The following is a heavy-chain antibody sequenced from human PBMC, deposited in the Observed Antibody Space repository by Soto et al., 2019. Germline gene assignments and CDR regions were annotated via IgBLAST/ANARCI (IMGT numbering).Heavy chain of an antibody. V-gene: IGHV3-48*03. D-gene: IGHD4-4*01. Sequence: EVQLVESGGGLVQPGGSLRVSCEASGFIFNRYDMHWVRQAPGKGLEWVSYISTSGSNINYADSVTGRFTISRDNAKNSLYLDMSSLRAEATAVYFCARRYSKYLPLAYWGQGNLVTVSS. J-gene: IGHJ4*02. CDR2: ISTSGSNI. CDR3: ARRYSKYLPLAY. CDR1: GFIFNRYD.